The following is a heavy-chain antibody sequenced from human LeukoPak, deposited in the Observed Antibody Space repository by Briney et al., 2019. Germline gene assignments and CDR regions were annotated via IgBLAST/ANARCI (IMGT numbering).Heavy chain of an antibody. CDR2: IYYSGST. Sequence: PSETLSLTCTVSGGSIRSSSYYWGWIRQPPGKGLEWIGSIYYSGSTYYNPSLKSRVTISVDTSKNQFSLQLSSVTAADTAVYFCARGGYCSTTSCYDLDPWGQGTLVTVSS. D-gene: IGHD2-2*01. CDR3: ARGGYCSTTSCYDLDP. J-gene: IGHJ5*02. CDR1: GGSIRSSSYY. V-gene: IGHV4-39*07.